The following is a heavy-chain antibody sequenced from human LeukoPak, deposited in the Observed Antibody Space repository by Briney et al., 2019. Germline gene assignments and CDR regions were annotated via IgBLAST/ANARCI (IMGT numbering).Heavy chain of an antibody. Sequence: MTSETLSLTCTASGGSISSYYWSWIRQPPGKGLEWIGNIYYSGSINYNPSLKSRVTISVDTSKNQFSLKLNSVTAADTAVYYCARGYHDFSGYWLSYFDYWGQGTLVTVSS. CDR1: GGSISSYY. CDR3: ARGYHDFSGYWLSYFDY. V-gene: IGHV4-59*01. CDR2: IYYSGSI. D-gene: IGHD3-22*01. J-gene: IGHJ4*02.